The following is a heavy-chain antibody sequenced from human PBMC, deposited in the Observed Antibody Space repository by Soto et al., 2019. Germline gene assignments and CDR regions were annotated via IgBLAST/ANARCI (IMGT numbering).Heavy chain of an antibody. J-gene: IGHJ4*02. CDR2: IDPSDSYT. V-gene: IGHV5-10-1*01. CDR1: GYSFTSYW. D-gene: IGHD1-1*01. CDR3: ASIITTGTTIVDY. Sequence: PGESLKISCKGSGYSFTSYWISWVRQMPGKGLEWMGRIDPSDSYTNYSPSFQGHVTISADKSISTAYLQWSSLKASDTAMYYCASIITTGTTIVDYWGQGTLVTVSS.